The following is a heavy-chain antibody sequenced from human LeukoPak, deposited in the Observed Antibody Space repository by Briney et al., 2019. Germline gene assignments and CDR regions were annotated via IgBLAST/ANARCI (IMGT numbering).Heavy chain of an antibody. CDR2: ISYDGSNK. J-gene: IGHJ3*02. CDR3: ARGARLLWPDKTSDAFDI. V-gene: IGHV3-30-3*01. Sequence: GRSLRLSCAASGFTFSSYAMHWVRQAPGKGLEWVAVISYDGSNKYYADSVKGRFTISRDNSKNTLYLQMNSLRAGDTAVYYCARGARLLWPDKTSDAFDIWGQGTMVTVSS. CDR1: GFTFSSYA. D-gene: IGHD3-10*01.